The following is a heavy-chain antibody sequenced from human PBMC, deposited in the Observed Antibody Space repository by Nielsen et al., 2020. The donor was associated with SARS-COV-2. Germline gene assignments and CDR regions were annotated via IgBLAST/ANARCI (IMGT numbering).Heavy chain of an antibody. CDR2: INHSGST. CDR1: GGSIRSGNYY. V-gene: IGHV4-39*07. J-gene: IGHJ5*02. CDR3: ARGKGQYQLPGRNWFDP. D-gene: IGHD2-2*01. Sequence: GSLRLSCSVSGGSIRSGNYYWGWIRQPPGKGLEWIGEINHSGSTNYNPSLKSRVTISVDTSKNQFSLKLSSVTAADTAVYYCARGKGQYQLPGRNWFDPWGQGTLVTVSS.